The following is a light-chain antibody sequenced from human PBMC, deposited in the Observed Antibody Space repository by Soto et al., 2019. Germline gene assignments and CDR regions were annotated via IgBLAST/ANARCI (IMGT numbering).Light chain of an antibody. CDR1: QSVSSN. V-gene: IGKV3-15*01. CDR3: QQYNNWGT. CDR2: GAS. J-gene: IGKJ1*01. Sequence: EIVMTQSPATLSVSPGERATLSCRASQSVSSNLAWYQQKPGQAPRLLIYGASTRATGIPARFSGSGSGTEFTLTISSLQSEDFAVYYCQQYNNWGTFGQGTKVEFK.